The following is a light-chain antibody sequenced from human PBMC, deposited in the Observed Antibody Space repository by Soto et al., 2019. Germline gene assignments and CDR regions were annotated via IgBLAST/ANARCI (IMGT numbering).Light chain of an antibody. Sequence: EIVLMQSPGTLSLSPGERATLSCRASQRVISSSLAWYQQKPGQSPRLLISYASTRSTGIPDRFSGSGSGTDFSLTISKLEPEDFAAYYCQQYGSSPLTFGGGTKVDIK. V-gene: IGKV3-20*01. CDR1: QRVISSS. CDR2: YAS. CDR3: QQYGSSPLT. J-gene: IGKJ4*01.